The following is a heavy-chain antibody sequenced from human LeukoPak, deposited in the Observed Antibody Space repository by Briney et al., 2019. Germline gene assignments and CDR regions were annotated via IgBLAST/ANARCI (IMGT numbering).Heavy chain of an antibody. Sequence: GGSLRLSCAASGFTFSSYAMHWVRQAPGKGLEYVSAISSNGGSTYYANSVKGRFTISRDNSKNTLYLQMGSLRAEDTAVYYCARETQLYSQFDIWGQGTMVTVSS. J-gene: IGHJ3*02. D-gene: IGHD6-13*01. CDR1: GFTFSSYA. CDR3: ARETQLYSQFDI. CDR2: ISSNGGST. V-gene: IGHV3-64*01.